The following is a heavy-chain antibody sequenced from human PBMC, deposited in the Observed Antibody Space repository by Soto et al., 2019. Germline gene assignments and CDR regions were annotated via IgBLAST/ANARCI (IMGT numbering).Heavy chain of an antibody. CDR3: ARLGYDSSGYPSWFDP. D-gene: IGHD3-22*01. V-gene: IGHV4-31*03. J-gene: IGHJ5*02. CDR2: MYYSGST. CDR1: GGPISSGSYS. Sequence: QVQLQESGPGLVKPSQTLSLTCTVSGGPISSGSYSWSWIRQHPGKGLEWIGYMYYSGSTYYNPSLKSRVTISVDTSKKQFSRKLSSVTVADTAVYYCARLGYDSSGYPSWFDPWGQGTLVTVSS.